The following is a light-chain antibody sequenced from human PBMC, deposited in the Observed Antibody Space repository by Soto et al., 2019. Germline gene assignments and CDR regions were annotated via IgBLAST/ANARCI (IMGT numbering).Light chain of an antibody. CDR2: YDS. CDR3: QVWDSSSDHSWV. J-gene: IGLJ3*02. V-gene: IGLV3-21*04. CDR1: NIGSKS. Sequence: SYELTQPPSVSVAPGKTARITCGGNNIGSKSVHWYQQKPGQAPVLVIYYDSDRPSGIPERFSGSNSGNTATLTISRVEAGDEADYYCQVWDSSSDHSWVFGGGPKLTVL.